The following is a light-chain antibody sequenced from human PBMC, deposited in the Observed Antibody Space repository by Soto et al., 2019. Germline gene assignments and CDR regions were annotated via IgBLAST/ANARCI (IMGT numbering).Light chain of an antibody. V-gene: IGKV3-15*01. CDR1: QSVSSN. J-gene: IGKJ1*01. CDR3: QQYNNWPPWT. CDR2: GAS. Sequence: EIVMTQSPATLSVSPGERATLSCRASQSVSSNLAWYQQKPGQAPRLLIYGASTRATGIPARLSGSASGPESNLTISSLESEDFAVYYCQQYNNWPPWTFGQGTKVEIK.